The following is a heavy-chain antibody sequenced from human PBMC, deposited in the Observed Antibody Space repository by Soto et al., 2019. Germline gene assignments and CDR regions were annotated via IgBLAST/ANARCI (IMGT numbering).Heavy chain of an antibody. D-gene: IGHD2-2*01. CDR3: AREDRDRETGLVPAAIAGLDV. J-gene: IGHJ6*01. CDR2: IIPIFGIP. V-gene: IGHV1-69*08. Sequence: QVQLVQSGAEVNKPGSSVKVSCKASGGTFSRYSITWVRQAPGHGLEWIGRIIPIFGIPTYAQKFQGRVTITEDESTSTAYRELSSLGSDDEAVYYCAREDRDRETGLVPAAIAGLDVWGQGTTVAVSS. CDR1: GGTFSRYS.